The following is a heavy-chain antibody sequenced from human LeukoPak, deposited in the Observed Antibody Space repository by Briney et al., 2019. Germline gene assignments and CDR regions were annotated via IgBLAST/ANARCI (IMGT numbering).Heavy chain of an antibody. CDR2: IESDGGST. CDR1: GFTFSNYW. CDR3: AKERIPAAKDWFDP. D-gene: IGHD2-2*01. J-gene: IGHJ5*02. Sequence: PGGSLRLSCAASGFTFSNYWMHWVRQAPGKGLVWVSHIESDGGSTTYADSVKGRFTISRDNSKNTLYLQMNSLRAEDTAVYYCAKERIPAAKDWFDPWGQGTLVTVSS. V-gene: IGHV3-74*01.